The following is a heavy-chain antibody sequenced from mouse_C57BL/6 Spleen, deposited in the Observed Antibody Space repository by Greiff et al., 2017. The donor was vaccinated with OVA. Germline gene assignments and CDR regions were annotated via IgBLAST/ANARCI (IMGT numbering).Heavy chain of an antibody. CDR2: IDPETGGT. Sequence: VQLQQSGAELVRPGASVTLSCKASGYTFTDYEMHWVKQTPVHGLEWIGAIDPETGGTAYNQKFKGKAILTADKSSSTAYMELRSLTAEDSAVYYRTREDYYGSLYAMDYWGQGTSVTSPQ. V-gene: IGHV1-15*01. CDR1: GYTFTDYE. D-gene: IGHD1-1*01. J-gene: IGHJ4*01. CDR3: TREDYYGSLYAMDY.